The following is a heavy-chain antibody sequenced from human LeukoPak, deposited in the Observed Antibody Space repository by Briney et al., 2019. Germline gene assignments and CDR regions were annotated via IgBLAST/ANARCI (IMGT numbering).Heavy chain of an antibody. J-gene: IGHJ3*02. V-gene: IGHV4-34*01. CDR2: INHSGST. CDR1: GGSFSGYY. CDR3: ARRRQQLSRSFDI. Sequence: SETLSLTCAVYGGSFSGYYWSWIRQSPGKGLEWIGEINHSGSTNYNPSLKSRVTISVDTSKNQFSLKLSSVTAADTAVYYCARRRQQLSRSFDIWGQGTMVTVSS. D-gene: IGHD6-13*01.